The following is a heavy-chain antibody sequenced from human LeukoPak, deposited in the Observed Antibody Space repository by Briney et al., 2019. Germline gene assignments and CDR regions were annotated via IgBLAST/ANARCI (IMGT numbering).Heavy chain of an antibody. CDR3: ARDAAPLTGYCGGDCWYNWFDP. D-gene: IGHD2-21*02. V-gene: IGHV3-23*01. J-gene: IGHJ5*02. Sequence: LTGGSLRLSCAASGFTFSSYAMSWVRQAPGEGLEWVSAISGSGGSTYYADSVKGRFTISRDNAKNSLYLQMNSLRVEDTAVYYCARDAAPLTGYCGGDCWYNWFDPWGQGTLVTVSS. CDR1: GFTFSSYA. CDR2: ISGSGGST.